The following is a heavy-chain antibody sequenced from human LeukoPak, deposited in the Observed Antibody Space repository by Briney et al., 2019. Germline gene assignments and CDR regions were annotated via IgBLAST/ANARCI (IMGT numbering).Heavy chain of an antibody. CDR2: IKQDGSEK. CDR3: ARDKSHGPTLLDY. Sequence: PGGSLRLSCTASGFTFSTYWMSWVRQAPGKGPEWVANIKQDGSEKYYVDSVKGRFTISRDNAKNSLYLQMDSLRADDTAVYYCARDKSHGPTLLDYWGQGTLVTVSS. V-gene: IGHV3-7*01. J-gene: IGHJ4*02. CDR1: GFTFSTYW. D-gene: IGHD3/OR15-3a*01.